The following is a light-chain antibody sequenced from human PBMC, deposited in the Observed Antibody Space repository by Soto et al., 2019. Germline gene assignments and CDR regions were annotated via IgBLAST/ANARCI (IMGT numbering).Light chain of an antibody. Sequence: DIQMTQSPSTLSASVVDRVTLTCLASQSINSWLAWYQQKPGKAPKLLIYDASTLKSGVPSRFRGSGSGTEFTLTIPSLQPDDTATYFCQQYSTYLWTFGQGAKVDIK. J-gene: IGKJ1*01. V-gene: IGKV1-5*01. CDR2: DAS. CDR3: QQYSTYLWT. CDR1: QSINSW.